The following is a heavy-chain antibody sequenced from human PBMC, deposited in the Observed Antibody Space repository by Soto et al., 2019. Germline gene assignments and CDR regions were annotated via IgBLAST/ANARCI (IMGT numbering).Heavy chain of an antibody. V-gene: IGHV4-59*05. J-gene: IGHJ6*02. CDR3: ACGIAAAGDYYYYGMEF. CDR2: IYCSGSA. CDR1: GGSISSYY. Sequence: PSETLSLTCAVSGGSISSYYWSLIRQRPGKGLECIWRIYCSGSAYHNPSLKSRVTISIDTSQNQFTLKLDSVIAAHTAVYYCACGIAAAGDYYYYGMEFWGQGTTVTFSS. D-gene: IGHD6-25*01.